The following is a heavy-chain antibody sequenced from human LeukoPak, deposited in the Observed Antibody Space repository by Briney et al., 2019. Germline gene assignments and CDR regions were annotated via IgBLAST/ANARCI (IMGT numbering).Heavy chain of an antibody. J-gene: IGHJ3*02. CDR2: IKQDGSEK. Sequence: PGGSLRLSCTGSGFTFGDYAISWVRQAPGKGLEWVANIKQDGSEKYYVDSVKGRFTISRDNAKNSLYLQMNSLRAEDTAVYYCARGYGGNSGAFDIWGQGTMVTVSS. V-gene: IGHV3-7*01. CDR3: ARGYGGNSGAFDI. D-gene: IGHD4-23*01. CDR1: GFTFGDYA.